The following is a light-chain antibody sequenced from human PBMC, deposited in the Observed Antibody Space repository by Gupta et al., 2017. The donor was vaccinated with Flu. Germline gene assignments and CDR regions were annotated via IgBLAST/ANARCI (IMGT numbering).Light chain of an antibody. CDR3: HQYGRSPRT. CDR2: GAS. V-gene: IGKV3-20*01. Sequence: EIVLTQSPATLSLSPGERATLSCRASQSVDSNYLAWYQQKPGQAPRLLIYGASGRANGFPDRFTGSGSGTDFTLTISRLEPADFAVYYCHQYGRSPRTFGQGTKVEIK. J-gene: IGKJ1*01. CDR1: QSVDSNY.